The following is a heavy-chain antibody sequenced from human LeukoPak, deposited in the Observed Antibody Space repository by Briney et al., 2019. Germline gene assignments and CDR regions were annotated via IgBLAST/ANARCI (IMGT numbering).Heavy chain of an antibody. Sequence: PSETLSLTCTVSGGSISSSSYYWGWIRQPPGKGLEWIGSIYYSGSTYYNPSLKSRVTMSVDTSKNQFSLKLSSVTAADTAVYYCARSISRARRFDYWGQGTLVTVSS. V-gene: IGHV4-39*01. CDR2: IYYSGST. CDR1: GGSISSSSYY. J-gene: IGHJ4*02. D-gene: IGHD6-6*01. CDR3: ARSISRARRFDY.